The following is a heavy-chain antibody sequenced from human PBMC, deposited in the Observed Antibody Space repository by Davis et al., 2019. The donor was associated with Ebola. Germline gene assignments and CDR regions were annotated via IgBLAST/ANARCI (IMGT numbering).Heavy chain of an antibody. Sequence: SETLSLTCAVYGGSFSGYYWSWIRQPPGKGLEWIGEINHSGSTNYNPSLKSRVTISVDTSKNQFSLKLSSVTAADTAVHYCAGGEMATITSGYWGQGTLVTVSS. V-gene: IGHV4-34*01. D-gene: IGHD5-24*01. CDR3: AGGEMATITSGY. CDR1: GGSFSGYY. J-gene: IGHJ4*02. CDR2: INHSGST.